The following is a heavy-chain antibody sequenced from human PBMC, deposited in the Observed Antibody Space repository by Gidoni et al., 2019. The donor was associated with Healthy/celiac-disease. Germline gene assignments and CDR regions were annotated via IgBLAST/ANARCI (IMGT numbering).Heavy chain of an antibody. CDR2: INHSGST. Sequence: QVQLQQWGAGLLKPPETLSLTCAVYGGSFSGYYWCWIRQPPGKGLEWIGEINHSGSTNYNPSLKSRVTISVDTSKNQFSLKLSSVTAADTAVYYCASSATGTNWGQGTLVTVSS. CDR3: ASSATGTN. J-gene: IGHJ4*02. V-gene: IGHV4-34*01. D-gene: IGHD4-17*01. CDR1: GGSFSGYY.